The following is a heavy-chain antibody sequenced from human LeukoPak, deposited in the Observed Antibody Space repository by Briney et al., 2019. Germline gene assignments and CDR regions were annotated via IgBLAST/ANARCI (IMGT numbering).Heavy chain of an antibody. J-gene: IGHJ5*02. CDR3: AKGSRRQGWSWFDP. CDR2: ISYDGSNK. V-gene: IGHV3-30*18. Sequence: GGTLRLSCAASGFTFSSYGMHWVRQAPGKGLEWVAVISYDGSNKYYADSVKGRFTISRDNSKNTLYLQMNSLRAEDTAVYYCAKGSRRQGWSWFDPWGQGTLVTVSS. CDR1: GFTFSSYG. D-gene: IGHD2-15*01.